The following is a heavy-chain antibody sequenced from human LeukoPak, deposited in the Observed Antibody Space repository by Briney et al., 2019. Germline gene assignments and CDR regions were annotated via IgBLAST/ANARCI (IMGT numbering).Heavy chain of an antibody. CDR2: IYYTGSA. J-gene: IGHJ3*02. Sequence: SETLSLTCTVSGGPFSSYYWSWIRQPPGKGLEWIGYIYYTGSANYNPSLKSRVTMSVDTSKNQFSLKLSSVTAADTAVYYCARDFRYYYDSSGYYDAFDIWGQGTMVTVSS. CDR1: GGPFSSYY. V-gene: IGHV4-59*12. D-gene: IGHD3-22*01. CDR3: ARDFRYYYDSSGYYDAFDI.